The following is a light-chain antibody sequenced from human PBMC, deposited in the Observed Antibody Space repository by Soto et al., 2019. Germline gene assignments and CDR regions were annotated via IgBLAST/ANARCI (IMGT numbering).Light chain of an antibody. CDR1: NSNIGAHYE. Sequence: QSVLTQPPSVSAAPGQRVTISCNGSNSNIGAHYEVHWYQQFPGTAPKLLISNNTNRPSGVPDRFSGSRSGTSACLAITGLQSEDEADYYCQSFDTGLTGPILGIGTKLTVL. V-gene: IGLV1-40*01. CDR3: QSFDTGLTGPI. CDR2: NNT. J-gene: IGLJ2*01.